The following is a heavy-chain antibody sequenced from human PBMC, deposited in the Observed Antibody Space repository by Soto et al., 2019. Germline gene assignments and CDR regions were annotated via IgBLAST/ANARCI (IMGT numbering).Heavy chain of an antibody. J-gene: IGHJ6*02. Sequence: GASVKVSCKASGFTFTSSAVQWVRQARGQRLEWIGWIVVGSGNTNYAQKFQERVTITRDMSTSTAYMELSSLRSEDTAVCYCAAVGSSSWRDYYYYYGMDVWGQGTTVTVSS. CDR2: IVVGSGNT. CDR1: GFTFTSSA. D-gene: IGHD6-13*01. CDR3: AAVGSSSWRDYYYYYGMDV. V-gene: IGHV1-58*01.